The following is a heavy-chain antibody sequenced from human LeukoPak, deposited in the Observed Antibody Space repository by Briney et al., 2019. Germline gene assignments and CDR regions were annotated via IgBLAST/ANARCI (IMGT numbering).Heavy chain of an antibody. J-gene: IGHJ4*02. CDR1: GFTFSSYA. V-gene: IGHV3-23*01. CDR3: AKLWEEWLFYYFDY. Sequence: GGSLRLSCAASGFTFSSYAMSWVRQAPGKGLEGVAAISGSGGSTYYADSVKGRFTISRDNSKNTLYLQMNSLRAEDTAVYYCAKLWEEWLFYYFDYWGQGTLVTVSS. CDR2: ISGSGGST. D-gene: IGHD3-3*01.